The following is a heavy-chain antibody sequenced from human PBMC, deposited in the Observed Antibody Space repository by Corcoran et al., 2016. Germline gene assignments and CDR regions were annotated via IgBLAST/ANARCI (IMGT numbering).Heavy chain of an antibody. CDR2: IYYSGST. Sequence: QLQLQESGPGLVKPSETLSLTCTVSGGSISSSSYYWGWIRQPPGKGLEWIGSIYYSGSTYYNPSLKSRVTISVDTSKNQFSLKLSSVTAADTAVYYCARHDHAGVVTTKFDYWGQGTLVTVSS. CDR3: ARHDHAGVVTTKFDY. CDR1: GGSISSSSYY. D-gene: IGHD4-17*01. V-gene: IGHV4-39*01. J-gene: IGHJ4*02.